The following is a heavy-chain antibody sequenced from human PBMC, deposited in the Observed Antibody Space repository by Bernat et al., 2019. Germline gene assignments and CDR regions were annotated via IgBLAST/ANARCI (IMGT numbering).Heavy chain of an antibody. D-gene: IGHD2-2*01. J-gene: IGHJ4*02. Sequence: QVQLVQSGAEVKKPGSSVKVSCKASGGTFSSYTISWVRQAPGQGLEWMGRIIPILGIANYAQKYQGRVTITADKSTSTAYMELSSLRSEDTAVYYRARDTGYCSSTSCSDYWGQGTLVTVSS. CDR3: ARDTGYCSSTSCSDY. CDR2: IIPILGIA. V-gene: IGHV1-69*08. CDR1: GGTFSSYT.